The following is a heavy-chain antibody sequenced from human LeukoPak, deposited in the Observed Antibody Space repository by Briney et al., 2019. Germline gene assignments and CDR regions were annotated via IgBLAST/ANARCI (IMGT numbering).Heavy chain of an antibody. CDR1: GFTFSSYD. CDR3: ARDYYGSGKLDY. V-gene: IGHV3-30*03. CDR2: ISYDGSNK. D-gene: IGHD3-10*01. J-gene: IGHJ4*02. Sequence: PGRSLRLSCAASGFTFSSYDMHWVRQAPGKGLEWVAVISYDGSNKYYADSVKGRFTISRDNSKNTLYLQMNSLRAEDTAVYYCARDYYGSGKLDYWGQGTLVTVSS.